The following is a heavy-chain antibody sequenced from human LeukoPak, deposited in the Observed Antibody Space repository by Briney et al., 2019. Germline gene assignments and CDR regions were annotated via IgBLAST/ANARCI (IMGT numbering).Heavy chain of an antibody. CDR3: AREEGCFDY. CDR1: GGSISSSSYY. V-gene: IGHV4-39*07. J-gene: IGHJ4*02. CDR2: IYYSGST. Sequence: SETLSLTCTVSGGSISSSSYYWGWIRQPPGNGLEWIGSIYYSGSTYYNPSLKSRVTISVDTSKNQFSLKLSSVTAAETAVYYCAREEGCFDYWGQGTLVTVSS.